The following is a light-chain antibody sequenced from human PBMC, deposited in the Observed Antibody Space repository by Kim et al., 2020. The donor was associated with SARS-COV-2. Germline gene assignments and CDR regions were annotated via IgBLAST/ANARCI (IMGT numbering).Light chain of an antibody. CDR1: SGSIDDNY. Sequence: NFMLTQPHSVSESPGKTVTISCTRSSGSIDDNYVQWYQQRPGGVPTAVIYEDDQRPSGVSDRFSGSIDNSSNSASLTISGLRSKDESDYYCQCYNRYNVLFGAGTQLTF. CDR2: EDD. V-gene: IGLV6-57*04. J-gene: IGLJ2*01. CDR3: QCYNRYNVL.